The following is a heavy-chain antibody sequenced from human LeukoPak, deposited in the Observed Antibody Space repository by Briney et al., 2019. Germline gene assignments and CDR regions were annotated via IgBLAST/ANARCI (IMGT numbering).Heavy chain of an antibody. CDR3: ARAYSSSWYFNWFDP. J-gene: IGHJ5*02. V-gene: IGHV4-38-2*02. CDR1: GYSISSGYY. CDR2: IYHSGST. Sequence: SETLSLTCTVSGYSISSGYYCGWLRQPPGRGLEWIGIIYHSGSTYYNPSLKSRVTISVDTSKNQFSLKLSSVTAADTAVYFCARAYSSSWYFNWFDPWGQGTQVTVSS. D-gene: IGHD6-13*01.